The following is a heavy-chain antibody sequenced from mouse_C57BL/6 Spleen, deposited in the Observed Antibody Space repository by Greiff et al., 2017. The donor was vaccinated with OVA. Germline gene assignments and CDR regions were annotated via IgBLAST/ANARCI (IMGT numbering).Heavy chain of an antibody. CDR2: IWTGGGT. CDR1: GFSLTSYA. Sequence: VQLQQSGPGLVAPSQSLSITCTVSGFSLTSYAISWVRQPPGKGLEWLGVIWTGGGTNYNSALKSRLSISKDNSKSQVFLKMNSLQTDDTARYYCARFITTVVAPYYAMDYWGQGTSVTVSS. CDR3: ARFITTVVAPYYAMDY. J-gene: IGHJ4*01. D-gene: IGHD1-1*01. V-gene: IGHV2-9-1*01.